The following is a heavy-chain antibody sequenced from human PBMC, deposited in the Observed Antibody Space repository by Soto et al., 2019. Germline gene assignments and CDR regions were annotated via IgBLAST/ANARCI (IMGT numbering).Heavy chain of an antibody. D-gene: IGHD2-2*02. CDR3: ARNLYPVRDAFDL. V-gene: IGHV4-31*03. CDR2: FYHTGST. CDR1: GDSISSAVNY. Sequence: QVQLQESGPGLVKPSQTLSLTCTVSGDSISSAVNYWSWIRQQPGKGLEWIGYFYHTGSTYYNPSLKSRVTISVDTSNNRFSLKLSSVTAADTAVYYCARNLYPVRDAFDLWGQGTIVTVSS. J-gene: IGHJ3*01.